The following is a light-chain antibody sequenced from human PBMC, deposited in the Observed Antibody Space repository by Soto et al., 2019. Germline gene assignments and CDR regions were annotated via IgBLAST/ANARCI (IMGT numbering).Light chain of an antibody. CDR3: SSYSITHIPVI. Sequence: QSALTQPASVSGSPGQSITISCTGTSSDVGGYKYVSWYQQRPGKAPQLIIYEVNNRPSGVSDRFSGSKSGNTASLTITGLQAEDEASYYCSSYSITHIPVIFGGGTQLTVL. V-gene: IGLV2-14*01. CDR1: SSDVGGYKY. J-gene: IGLJ2*01. CDR2: EVN.